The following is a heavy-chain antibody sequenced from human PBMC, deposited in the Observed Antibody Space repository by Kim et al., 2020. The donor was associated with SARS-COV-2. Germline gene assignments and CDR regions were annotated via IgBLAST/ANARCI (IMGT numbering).Heavy chain of an antibody. D-gene: IGHD6-19*01. CDR2: TYYRSKWFT. V-gene: IGHV6-1*01. Sequence: SQTLSLTCVISGDDISSNSVAWSWTRQSPSRGLEWLGRTYYRSKWFTDYAVSVKSRITINPDTSKNQFSLQLNSVTPEDTAVYYCVRYTGWWHFEYWGQGILGTVSS. CDR1: GDDISSNSVA. CDR3: VRYTGWWHFEY. J-gene: IGHJ4*02.